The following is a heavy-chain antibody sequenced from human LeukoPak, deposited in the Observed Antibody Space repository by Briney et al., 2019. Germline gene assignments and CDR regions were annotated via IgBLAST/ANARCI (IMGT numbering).Heavy chain of an antibody. CDR1: GFTFSSYA. D-gene: IGHD3-10*01. Sequence: GGSLRLSCAASGFTFSSYAMSWVRQAPGKGLEWVSAISGSGGSTYYADSVKGRFTISRDNSKNTLYLQMNSLRAEDTAVYYCMKLGTTMVRGVPPYYFDYWGQGTLVTVSS. CDR3: MKLGTTMVRGVPPYYFDY. V-gene: IGHV3-23*01. CDR2: ISGSGGST. J-gene: IGHJ4*02.